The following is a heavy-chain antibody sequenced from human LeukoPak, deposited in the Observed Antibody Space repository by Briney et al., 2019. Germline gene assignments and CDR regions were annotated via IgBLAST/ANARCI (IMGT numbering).Heavy chain of an antibody. D-gene: IGHD3-9*01. CDR2: ISGSGGST. J-gene: IGHJ5*02. CDR3: ASARVDYDILTGSVGYNWFDP. CDR1: GFTFSSYA. V-gene: IGHV3-23*01. Sequence: GGSLRLSCAASGFTFSSYAMSWARQAPGKGLEWVSAISGSGGSTYYVDSVKGRFTISRDNSKNTLYLQMNSLRAEDTAVYYCASARVDYDILTGSVGYNWFDPWGQGTLVTVSS.